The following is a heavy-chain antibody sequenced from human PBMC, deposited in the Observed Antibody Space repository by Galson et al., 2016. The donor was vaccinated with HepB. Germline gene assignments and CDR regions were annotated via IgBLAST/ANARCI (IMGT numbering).Heavy chain of an antibody. CDR1: GFSFSTYS. CDR3: VRDSREWIPFNRYGLDV. V-gene: IGHV3-21*01. Sequence: SLRLSCAASGFSFSTYSMNWVRQPPGKGLEWVSSISRTSDYIYYADSVTGRFTISRDNVKNSLYLLMNSLRAEDTALYYCVRDSREWIPFNRYGLDVWGQGTTVTVSS. J-gene: IGHJ6*02. CDR2: ISRTSDYI. D-gene: IGHD3-3*01.